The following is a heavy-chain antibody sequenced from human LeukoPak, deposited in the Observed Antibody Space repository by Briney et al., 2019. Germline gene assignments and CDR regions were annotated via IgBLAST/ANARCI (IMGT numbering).Heavy chain of an antibody. Sequence: PSETLSLTCTVSGGSISSSSYYWGWIRQPPGKGLEWIGSIYYSGSTYYNPSLKSRVTISVDTSKNQFSLKLSSVTAADTAVYYCARAPIGYGSGRPYYYYYYGMDVWGQGTTVTVSS. CDR2: IYYSGST. CDR3: ARAPIGYGSGRPYYYYYYGMDV. J-gene: IGHJ6*02. V-gene: IGHV4-39*07. D-gene: IGHD3-10*01. CDR1: GGSISSSSYY.